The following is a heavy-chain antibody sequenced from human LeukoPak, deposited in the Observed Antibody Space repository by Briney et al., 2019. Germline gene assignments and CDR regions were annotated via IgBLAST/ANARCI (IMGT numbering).Heavy chain of an antibody. V-gene: IGHV3-66*02. J-gene: IGHJ4*02. CDR2: IYSGGTT. CDR3: ARDVGITMIVVVTYYFDY. CDR1: GFTVSSNY. D-gene: IGHD3-22*01. Sequence: GGSLRLSCAASGFTVSSNYMSWVRQAPGKGLEWVSVIYSGGTTYYADSVKGRFTISRDNSKNTLYLQMNSLRAEDTAVYYCARDVGITMIVVVTYYFDYWGQGTLVTVSS.